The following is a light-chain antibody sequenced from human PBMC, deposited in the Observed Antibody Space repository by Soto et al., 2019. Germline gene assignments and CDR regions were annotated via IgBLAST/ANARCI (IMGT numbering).Light chain of an antibody. CDR2: GAS. CDR1: PSVSSTY. J-gene: IGKJ1*01. V-gene: IGKV3-20*01. Sequence: ELVFTQSTGALSLSPGERSTPSCLASPSVSSTYLAWYQQQPGQAPRLLIYGASNRATGITDRFSGSGSGTDFTLTISRLEPEDFAVYYCQQYGSSSWTFGQGTKVDIK. CDR3: QQYGSSSWT.